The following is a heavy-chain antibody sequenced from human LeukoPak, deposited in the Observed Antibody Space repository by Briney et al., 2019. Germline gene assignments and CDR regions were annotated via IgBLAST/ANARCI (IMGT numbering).Heavy chain of an antibody. CDR2: ISSSSYI. D-gene: IGHD3-9*01. V-gene: IGHV3-21*01. J-gene: IGHJ4*02. CDR1: GFTFSSYS. CDR3: ARGEGDYDILTGYPFDY. Sequence: GGSLRLSCAASGFTFSSYSMNWVRQAPGKGLEWVSSISSSSYIYYTDSVKGRFTISRDNAKNSLYLQMNSLRAEDTAVYYCARGEGDYDILTGYPFDYWGQGTLVTVSS.